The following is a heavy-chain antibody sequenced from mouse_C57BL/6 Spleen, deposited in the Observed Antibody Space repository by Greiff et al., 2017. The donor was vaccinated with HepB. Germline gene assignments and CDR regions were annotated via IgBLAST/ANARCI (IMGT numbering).Heavy chain of an antibody. CDR1: GFTFSSYG. J-gene: IGHJ2*01. Sequence: EVNVVESGGDLVKPGGSLKLSCAASGFTFSSYGMSWVRQTPDKRLEWVATISSGGSYTYYPDSVKGRFTISRDNAKNTLYLQMSSLKSEYTAMYYCARHKITTVVAYYFDYWGQGTTLTVSS. CDR3: ARHKITTVVAYYFDY. CDR2: ISSGGSYT. V-gene: IGHV5-6*01. D-gene: IGHD1-1*01.